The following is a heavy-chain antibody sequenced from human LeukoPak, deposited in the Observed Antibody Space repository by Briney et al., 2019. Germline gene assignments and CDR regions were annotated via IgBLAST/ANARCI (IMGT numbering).Heavy chain of an antibody. CDR2: ISSSGSTI. CDR1: GFTFSSYE. CDR3: ARVRYNWFDP. J-gene: IGHJ5*02. V-gene: IGHV3-48*03. Sequence: PGGSLRLSCAASGFTFSSYEMSWVRQAPGKGLEWVSYISSSGSTIYYADSVKGRFTISRDNAKNSLYLQMNSLRAEDTAVYYCARVRYNWFDPWGQGTLVTVSS.